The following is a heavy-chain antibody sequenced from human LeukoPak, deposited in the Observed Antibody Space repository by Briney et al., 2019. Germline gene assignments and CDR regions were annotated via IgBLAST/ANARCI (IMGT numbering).Heavy chain of an antibody. Sequence: GGSLRLSCAASGFTFSSYAMHWVRQAPGKGLEYVSAISSNGGSTYYANSVKGRFTISRDNSKNTLYLQMGSLRAEDMAVYYCAGGSGSYYTKAPDYWGQGTLVTVSS. V-gene: IGHV3-64*01. D-gene: IGHD1-26*01. CDR1: GFTFSSYA. J-gene: IGHJ4*02. CDR2: ISSNGGST. CDR3: AGGSGSYYTKAPDY.